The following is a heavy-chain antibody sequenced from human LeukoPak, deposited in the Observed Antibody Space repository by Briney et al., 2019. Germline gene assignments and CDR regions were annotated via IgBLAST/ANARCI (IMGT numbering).Heavy chain of an antibody. D-gene: IGHD3-16*01. J-gene: IGHJ4*02. CDR2: IKQDGSEK. V-gene: IGHV3-7*01. CDR3: ARLGGETIRFDS. CDR1: GFIFSNYW. Sequence: GGSLRLSCAASGFIFSNYWMSWVRQAPGKGLEWVANIKQDGSEKYYGDSVKGRFTISRDNAKNSLYLQMNSLRAGDTALYYCARLGGETIRFDSWGQGTLVTVSS.